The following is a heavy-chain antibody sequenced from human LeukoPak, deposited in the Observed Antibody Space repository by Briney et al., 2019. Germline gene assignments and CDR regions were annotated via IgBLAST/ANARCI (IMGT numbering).Heavy chain of an antibody. V-gene: IGHV1-8*01. D-gene: IGHD3-3*01. CDR2: MNLKSGNT. J-gene: IGHJ4*02. CDR1: GYTFPSYD. CDR3: ARNYYYDFWSGYYWTIGFDY. Sequence: VASVKLSCKVSGYTFPSYDIHWVRRATGQGLAWRGGMNLKSGNTGYAQKFQGRVTMTRNTSISTAYMELSSLRSEDTAVYYCARNYYYDFWSGYYWTIGFDYWGQGTLVTVSS.